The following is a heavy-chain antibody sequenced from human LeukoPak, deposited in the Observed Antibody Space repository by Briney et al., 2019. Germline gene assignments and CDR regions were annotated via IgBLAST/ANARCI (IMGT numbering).Heavy chain of an antibody. CDR3: ARGFDGSGGGRPYYFDY. V-gene: IGHV3-48*04. Sequence: GGSLRPSCAASGFTFSSYSMNWVRQAPGKGLEWVSYISSSSSTIYYADSVKGRFTISRDNAKNSLYLQMNSLRAEDTAVYYCARGFDGSGGGRPYYFDYWGQGTLVTVSS. J-gene: IGHJ4*02. CDR2: ISSSSSTI. CDR1: GFTFSSYS. D-gene: IGHD3-10*01.